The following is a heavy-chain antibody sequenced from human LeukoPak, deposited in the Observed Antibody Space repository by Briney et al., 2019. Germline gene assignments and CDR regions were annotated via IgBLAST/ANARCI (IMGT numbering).Heavy chain of an antibody. CDR3: ARHALSSSGSFDY. D-gene: IGHD6-19*01. CDR2: IDPSDSYT. CDR1: GYSFTSYW. V-gene: IGHV5-10-1*01. Sequence: GESPKISCKGSGYSFTSYWISWVRQTPGKGLEWMGRIDPSDSYTNYSPSFQGHVTISADKSISTAYLQWSSLKASDTAIYYCARHALSSSGSFDYWGQGTLVTVSS. J-gene: IGHJ4*02.